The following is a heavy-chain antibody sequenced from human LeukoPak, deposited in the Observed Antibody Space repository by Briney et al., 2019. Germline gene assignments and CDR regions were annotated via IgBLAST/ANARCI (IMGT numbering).Heavy chain of an antibody. CDR2: ISGSGGST. D-gene: IGHD3-22*01. CDR3: AKRGVVIRVILVGFHKEAYYFDS. V-gene: IGHV3-23*01. CDR1: GFTFSSYA. J-gene: IGHJ4*02. Sequence: GGSLRLSCTASGFTFSSYAMSWVRQAPGKGLEWVSAISGSGGSTYYADSVKGRFTIPRDNPKNTLYPQMNSLRAEDTDVYLCAKRGVVIRVILVGFHKEAYYFDSWGQGALVTVSS.